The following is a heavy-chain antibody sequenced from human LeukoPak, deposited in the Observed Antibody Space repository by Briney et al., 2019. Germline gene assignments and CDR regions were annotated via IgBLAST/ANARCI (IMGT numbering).Heavy chain of an antibody. V-gene: IGHV3-23*01. CDR1: GFTFSSYA. D-gene: IGHD2-2*01. J-gene: IGHJ4*02. CDR3: AKATPVCSSTSCYFDY. CDR2: ISGSGGST. Sequence: GGSLRLSCAASGFTFSSYAMSWVRQAPGKGLEWGSAISGSGGSTYYADSVKGRCTISRDNSKNTLYLQMNSLRAENTAVYYCAKATPVCSSTSCYFDYWGQGTLVTVSS.